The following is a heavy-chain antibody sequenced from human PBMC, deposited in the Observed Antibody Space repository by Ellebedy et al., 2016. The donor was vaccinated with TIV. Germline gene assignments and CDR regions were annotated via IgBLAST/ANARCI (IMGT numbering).Heavy chain of an antibody. Sequence: PGGSLRLSCAASGFTFSTYWMHWVRQAPGKGLVWVSRVTPDGSGADYADSVQGRFTISRDNAQNTVFLQMNSLRAEDTAVYYCARVECSHIACPSAFEVWGQGTMVTVSS. V-gene: IGHV3-74*01. CDR3: ARVECSHIACPSAFEV. D-gene: IGHD2-15*01. J-gene: IGHJ3*01. CDR1: GFTFSTYW. CDR2: VTPDGSGA.